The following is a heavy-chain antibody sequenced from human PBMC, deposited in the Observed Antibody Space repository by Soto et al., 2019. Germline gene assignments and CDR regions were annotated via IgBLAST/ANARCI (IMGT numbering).Heavy chain of an antibody. CDR1: GYTFNSYA. D-gene: IGHD5-12*01. CDR3: ARAFSGYSGYEWEWYFDY. V-gene: IGHV1-3*01. Sequence: ASVKVSCKASGYTFNSYAMHWARQAPGQRLEWMGWINAGNGNTKYSQKFQGRVTITRDTSASTAYMELSSLRSEDTAVYYCARAFSGYSGYEWEWYFDYWRQGTLVPVSS. J-gene: IGHJ4*01. CDR2: INAGNGNT.